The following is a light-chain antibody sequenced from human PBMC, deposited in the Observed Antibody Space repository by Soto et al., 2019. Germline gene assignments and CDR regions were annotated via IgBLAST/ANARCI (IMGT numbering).Light chain of an antibody. V-gene: IGLV1-40*01. CDR3: QSSDNRRFVARI. CDR2: GNN. CDR1: TSNIGAGFD. J-gene: IGLJ2*01. Sequence: QSLLTQPPSVSGAPGQRVTISCTGSTSNIGAGFDVHWYQHLPGTAPKLLTYGNNNRPSGVPVRFSASKSGTSASLAIAGLQPVDDVDYFCQSSDNRRFVARIFGGGIKVTVL.